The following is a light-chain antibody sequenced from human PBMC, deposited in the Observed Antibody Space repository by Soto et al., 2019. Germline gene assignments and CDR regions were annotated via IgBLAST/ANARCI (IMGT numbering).Light chain of an antibody. CDR3: CAWDGSLSVVL. CDR1: SANIGSNY. Sequence: QSVLTQPPSVSAAPGQKVTISCSGSSANIGSNYVSWYQHLPGTAPKLVIYDNDRRPSEIPDRFSASKSGTSATLDITGLQTGDEAAYYSCAWDGSLSVVLFGGGTKLTVL. CDR2: DND. J-gene: IGLJ2*01. V-gene: IGLV1-51*01.